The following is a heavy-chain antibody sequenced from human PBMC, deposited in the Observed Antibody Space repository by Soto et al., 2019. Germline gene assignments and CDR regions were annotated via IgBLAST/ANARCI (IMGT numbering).Heavy chain of an antibody. CDR1: GGSISSGGYY. CDR2: IYYSGST. J-gene: IGHJ4*02. Sequence: QVQLQESGPGLVKPSQTLSLTCTVSGGSISSGGYYWSWIRQHPGKSLEWIGYIYYSGSTYYNSSLKSRVTIPVDTSKNQCSLKLSSVTAADTAVYYCAGVKERLNHPFDYWGQETLVTVSS. D-gene: IGHD3-16*02. V-gene: IGHV4-31*03. CDR3: AGVKERLNHPFDY.